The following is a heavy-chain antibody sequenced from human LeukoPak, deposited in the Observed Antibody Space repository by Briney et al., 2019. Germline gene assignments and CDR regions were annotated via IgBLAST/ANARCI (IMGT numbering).Heavy chain of an antibody. V-gene: IGHV3-9*01. Sequence: QSGGSLRLSCAASGFTFEDYAMHWVRQAPGKGLEWVSGISWNSGSIGYADSVKGRFTISRDNAKNSLYLQMNSLRAEDTALYYCAKDNSYDSSGSFDYWGQGTLVTVSS. D-gene: IGHD3-22*01. CDR1: GFTFEDYA. J-gene: IGHJ4*02. CDR2: ISWNSGSI. CDR3: AKDNSYDSSGSFDY.